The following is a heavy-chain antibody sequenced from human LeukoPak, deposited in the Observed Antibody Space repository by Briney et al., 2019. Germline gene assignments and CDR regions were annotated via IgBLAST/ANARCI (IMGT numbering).Heavy chain of an antibody. D-gene: IGHD3-22*01. CDR2: ISSNGGST. Sequence: GGSLRXXCSASGFTFSSYAMHWVRQAPGKGLEYVSAISSNGGSTYYADSVKGRFTISRDNSKNTLYPQMSSLRAEDTAVYYCVKSPYYYDSSGYYNVGYFQHWGQGTLVTVSS. V-gene: IGHV3-64D*06. CDR1: GFTFSSYA. J-gene: IGHJ1*01. CDR3: VKSPYYYDSSGYYNVGYFQH.